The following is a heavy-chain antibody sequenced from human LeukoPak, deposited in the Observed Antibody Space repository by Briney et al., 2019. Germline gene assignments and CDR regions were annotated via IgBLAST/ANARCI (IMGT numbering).Heavy chain of an antibody. CDR2: IYYSGST. V-gene: IGHV4-39*07. D-gene: IGHD6-13*01. CDR3: ARVKRGIAES. J-gene: IGHJ5*02. Sequence: SETLSLTCTVSGGSNSSSSYYWGWIRQPPGKGLEWIGSIYYSGSTYYNPSLKSRVTISVDTSNNQFSLKLSSVTAADTAVYYCARVKRGIAESWGQGTLVTVSS. CDR1: GGSNSSSSYY.